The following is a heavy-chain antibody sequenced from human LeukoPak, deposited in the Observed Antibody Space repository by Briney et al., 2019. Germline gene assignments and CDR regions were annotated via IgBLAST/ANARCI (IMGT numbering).Heavy chain of an antibody. Sequence: SETLSLTCTVSGGSISSGGYYWSWIRQPPGKGLEWIGYIYYSGSTYYNPSLKSRVTISVDTSKNQFSLKLSSVTAADTAVSYCAREGYYYDSSGYPWGQGTLVTVSS. V-gene: IGHV4-30-4*08. CDR1: GGSISSGGYY. D-gene: IGHD3-22*01. CDR2: IYYSGST. CDR3: AREGYYYDSSGYP. J-gene: IGHJ5*02.